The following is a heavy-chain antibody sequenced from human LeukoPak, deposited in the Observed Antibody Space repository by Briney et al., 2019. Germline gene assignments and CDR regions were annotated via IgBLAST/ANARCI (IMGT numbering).Heavy chain of an antibody. CDR1: GGTFSSYA. CDR3: AGDCSSTSCSQY. D-gene: IGHD2-2*01. CDR2: IIPIFGTA. Sequence: SVKVSCKASGGTFSSYAISWVRQAPGQGLEWMGGIIPIFGTANYAQKFQGRVTITADESTSTAYMELSSLRSEDTAVYYCAGDCSSTSCSQYWGQGTLVTVSS. J-gene: IGHJ4*02. V-gene: IGHV1-69*13.